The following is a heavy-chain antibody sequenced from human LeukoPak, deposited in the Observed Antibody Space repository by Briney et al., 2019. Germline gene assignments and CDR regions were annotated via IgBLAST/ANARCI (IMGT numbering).Heavy chain of an antibody. CDR3: ARHLDYYGSGTYEF. CDR1: GGSISSYH. V-gene: IGHV4-59*08. Sequence: PETLSLTCTVSGGSISSYHWSWIRQPPGKGLEWIGYISYNGSTNYNPSLKSRVTISVDASKNQFSLSLSSVTAADTAVYYCARHLDYYGSGTYEFWGQGTLVTVSS. D-gene: IGHD3-10*01. CDR2: ISYNGST. J-gene: IGHJ4*02.